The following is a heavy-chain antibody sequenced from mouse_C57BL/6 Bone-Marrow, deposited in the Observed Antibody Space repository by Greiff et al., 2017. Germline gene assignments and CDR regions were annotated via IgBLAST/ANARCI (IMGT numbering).Heavy chain of an antibody. Sequence: VQLQQSGPELVKPGASVKISCKASGYSFTDYNMNWVKQSNGKSLEWIGVINPNYGTTSNNQKFKGKATLTVDKSSRTAYMQLNRLTSEDSAVYYCARGYEYDYAMDYWGQGTSVTVSS. D-gene: IGHD2-4*01. J-gene: IGHJ4*01. CDR1: GYSFTDYN. CDR2: INPNYGTT. V-gene: IGHV1-39*01. CDR3: ARGYEYDYAMDY.